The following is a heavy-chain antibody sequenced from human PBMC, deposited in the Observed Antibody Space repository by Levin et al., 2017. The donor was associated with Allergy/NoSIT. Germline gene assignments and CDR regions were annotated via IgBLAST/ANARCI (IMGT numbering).Heavy chain of an antibody. J-gene: IGHJ5*02. Sequence: PGGSLRLSCAASGFTFSSYAMSWVRQAPGKGLEWVSAISGSGGSTYYADSVKGRFTISRDNSKNTLYLQMNSLRAEDTAVYYCAKDQYEIVVVVAAPNWFDPWGQGTLVTVSS. CDR2: ISGSGGST. CDR3: AKDQYEIVVVVAAPNWFDP. CDR1: GFTFSSYA. D-gene: IGHD2-15*01. V-gene: IGHV3-23*01.